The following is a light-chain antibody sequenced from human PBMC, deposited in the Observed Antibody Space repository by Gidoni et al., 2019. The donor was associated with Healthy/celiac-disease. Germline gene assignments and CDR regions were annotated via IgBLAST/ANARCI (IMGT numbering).Light chain of an antibody. V-gene: IGKV3-15*01. CDR1: QSVSSN. CDR2: GAS. J-gene: IGKJ1*01. Sequence: VMTQSPATLSVPPGERATLSCRASQSVSSNLAGYQQKPGQAPRLLIYGASTRATGSPARCSGSGSGREVTLTISSLQSEDFAVYYCQQYNNWPPWTFGQGTKVEIK. CDR3: QQYNNWPPWT.